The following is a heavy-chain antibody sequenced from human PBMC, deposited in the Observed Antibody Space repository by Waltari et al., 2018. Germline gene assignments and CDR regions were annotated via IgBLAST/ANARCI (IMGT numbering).Heavy chain of an antibody. Sequence: QVQLQQWGAGLLKPSETLSLTCAVYGGSFSGYYWSWIRQPPGKGLEWIGEINHSGSTNYNPSLESRVTISVDTSKNQFSLKLSSVTAADTAVYYCARERYSSGWYRGSWFDPWGQGTLVTVSS. CDR3: ARERYSSGWYRGSWFDP. CDR1: GGSFSGYY. CDR2: INHSGST. D-gene: IGHD6-19*01. V-gene: IGHV4-34*01. J-gene: IGHJ5*02.